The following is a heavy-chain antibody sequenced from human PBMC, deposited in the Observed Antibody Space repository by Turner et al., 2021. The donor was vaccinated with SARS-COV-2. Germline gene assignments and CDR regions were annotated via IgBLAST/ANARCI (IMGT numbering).Heavy chain of an antibody. J-gene: IGHJ4*02. D-gene: IGHD3-3*01. CDR2: VHPYGTT. CDR3: ARGDDPRKSGVV. V-gene: IGHV4-34*01. CDR1: GGSLSGYY. Sequence: QVQLQQWGAGPLKPSETQSLICAVNGGSLSGYYSTWIRQPPRKGLEWIGEVHPYGTTYYNPSLKIRFSMSVHTSKNQFSLKLNSVTAADTAFYYCARGDDPRKSGVVWGQGTLVTVSS.